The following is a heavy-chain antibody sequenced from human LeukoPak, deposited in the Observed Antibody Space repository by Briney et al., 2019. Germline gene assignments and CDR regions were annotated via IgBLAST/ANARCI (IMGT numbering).Heavy chain of an antibody. Sequence: ASVKVSCKASGYTFTNYGISWVRQAPGQGLEYMGWISAYNGHTNYAQKFQGRVTMTRDTSISTAYMELSRLRSDDTAVYYCARGYSSSWYDLYWFDPWGQGTLVTVSS. J-gene: IGHJ5*02. CDR1: GYTFTNYG. V-gene: IGHV1-18*01. D-gene: IGHD6-13*01. CDR3: ARGYSSSWYDLYWFDP. CDR2: ISAYNGHT.